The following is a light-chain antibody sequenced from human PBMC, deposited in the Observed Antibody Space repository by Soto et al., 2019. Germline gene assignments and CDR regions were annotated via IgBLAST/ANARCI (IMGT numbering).Light chain of an antibody. CDR2: GAS. CDR1: QSISSW. V-gene: IGKV1-5*01. Sequence: DVQMTQSPSTLSASVGDRVSISCLASQSISSWLAWYQQKPGKAPKLLIYGASSLESGVPSRFSGSGSGTEFTLTISSLQPDDFATYYCQQYNSYSWTFGQGTKVDI. J-gene: IGKJ1*01. CDR3: QQYNSYSWT.